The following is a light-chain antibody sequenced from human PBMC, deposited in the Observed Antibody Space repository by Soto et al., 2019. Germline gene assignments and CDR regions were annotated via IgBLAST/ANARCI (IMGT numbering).Light chain of an antibody. CDR3: SSYTSSSAWL. J-gene: IGLJ3*02. CDR2: EVS. CDR1: SSDIGGYDY. V-gene: IGLV2-14*01. Sequence: QSALTQPASVSGSPGQSITISCTGTSSDIGGYDYVSWYQQRPGKAPMLIIYEVSNRPSGVSNRFSGSKSGNTASLTISGLQAEDEADYYCSSYTSSSAWLFGGGTKLTVL.